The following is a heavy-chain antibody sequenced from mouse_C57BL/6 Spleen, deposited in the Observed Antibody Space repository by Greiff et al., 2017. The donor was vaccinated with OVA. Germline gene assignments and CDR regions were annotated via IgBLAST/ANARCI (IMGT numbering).Heavy chain of an antibody. Sequence: VKLQESGAELVKPGASVKMSCKASGYTFTSYWITWVKQRPGQGLEWIGDIYPGSGSTNYNEKFKSKATLTVDTSSSTAYMQLSSLTSEDSAVYYCARTPYGSSYGFAYWGQGTLVTVSA. CDR3: ARTPYGSSYGFAY. CDR2: IYPGSGST. D-gene: IGHD1-1*01. J-gene: IGHJ3*01. V-gene: IGHV1-55*01. CDR1: GYTFTSYW.